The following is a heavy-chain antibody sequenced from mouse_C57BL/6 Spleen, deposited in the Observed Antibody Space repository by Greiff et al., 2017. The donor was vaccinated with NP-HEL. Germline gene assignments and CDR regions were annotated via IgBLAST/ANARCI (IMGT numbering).Heavy chain of an antibody. D-gene: IGHD1-1*01. Sequence: QVQLKESGAELVRPGASVTLSCKASGYTFTDYEMHWVKQTPVHGLEWIGAIDPETGGTAYNQKFKGKAILTADKSSSTAYMELRSLTSEDSAVYYCRGYDGRSDPPDDWGQGTTLTVSS. J-gene: IGHJ2*01. CDR1: GYTFTDYE. V-gene: IGHV1-15*01. CDR3: RGYDGRSDPPDD. CDR2: IDPETGGT.